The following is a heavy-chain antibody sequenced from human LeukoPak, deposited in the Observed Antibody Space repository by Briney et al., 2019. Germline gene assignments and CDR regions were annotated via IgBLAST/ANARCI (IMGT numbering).Heavy chain of an antibody. CDR2: IWYDGSNK. D-gene: IGHD2-15*01. V-gene: IGHV3-33*01. Sequence: GGSLRLPCAASGFTFNTYGMNWVRQAPGKGLEWVAVIWYDGSNKYYADTVKGRFTISRDNSKNTLYLQMNSLRAEDTAVYFCARVACTGNSCRPYHYYGMDVWGQGTTVTVSS. J-gene: IGHJ6*02. CDR3: ARVACTGNSCRPYHYYGMDV. CDR1: GFTFNTYG.